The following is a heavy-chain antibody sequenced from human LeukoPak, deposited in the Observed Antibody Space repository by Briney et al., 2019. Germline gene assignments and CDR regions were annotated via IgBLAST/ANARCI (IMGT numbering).Heavy chain of an antibody. V-gene: IGHV3-21*01. J-gene: IGHJ4*02. CDR1: GFTFSSYN. CDR3: ARERLGATSPFDY. Sequence: GGSLRLSCAASGFTFSSYNMNWVRQAPGKGLEWVSSISSSSSYIYYADSVKGRFTISRDNAKNSLYLQMNNLRAEDTAVYYCARERLGATSPFDYWGQGTLVIVSS. D-gene: IGHD1-26*01. CDR2: ISSSSSYI.